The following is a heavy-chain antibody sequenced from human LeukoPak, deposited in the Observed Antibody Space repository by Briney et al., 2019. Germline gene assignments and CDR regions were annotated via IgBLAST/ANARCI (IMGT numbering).Heavy chain of an antibody. CDR3: ARDGRRGYSGYDFPPGWFDP. V-gene: IGHV3-23*01. Sequence: GGSLRLSCAASGFTFSSYAMNWVRQAPGKGLEWVSFISGSGDTTYYADSVKGRFTISRDNSKNTLYLQMNSLRAEDTAVYYCARDGRRGYSGYDFPPGWFDPWGQGTLVTVSS. CDR1: GFTFSSYA. CDR2: ISGSGDTT. J-gene: IGHJ5*02. D-gene: IGHD5-12*01.